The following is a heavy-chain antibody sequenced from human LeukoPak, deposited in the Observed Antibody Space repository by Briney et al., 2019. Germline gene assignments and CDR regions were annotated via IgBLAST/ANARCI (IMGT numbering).Heavy chain of an antibody. Sequence: SVKVSCNASGGTFSSYAISWVRQAPGQGLEWMGGIIPIFGTANYAQKFQGRVTITTDESTSTAYMELSSLRSEDTAVYYCARGPIINYYMDVWGKGTMVTVSS. CDR1: GGTFSSYA. CDR2: IIPIFGTA. CDR3: ARGPIINYYMDV. J-gene: IGHJ6*03. V-gene: IGHV1-69*05.